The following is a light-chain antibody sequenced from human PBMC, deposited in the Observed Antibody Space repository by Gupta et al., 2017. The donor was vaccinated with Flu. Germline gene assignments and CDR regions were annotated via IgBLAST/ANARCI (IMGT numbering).Light chain of an antibody. CDR3: ESADSSATSLV. Sequence: SYELTQPPSVSVSPGQTARITCSGNALPKQYVFWYQQKPGQAPVLLIYKDTERPSGIPERFAGSTSGTTVTLTINGVQAEDEADYYCESADSSATSLVFGGGTKLTVL. CDR1: ALPKQY. V-gene: IGLV3-25*03. J-gene: IGLJ3*02. CDR2: KDT.